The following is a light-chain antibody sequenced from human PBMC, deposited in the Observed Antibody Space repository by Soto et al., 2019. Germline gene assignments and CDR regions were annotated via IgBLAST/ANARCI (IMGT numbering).Light chain of an antibody. V-gene: IGLV2-11*01. CDR3: CSYAGSYPS. CDR1: SSDVGGYNY. Sequence: QSVLTQPRSVSGSPGQSVTISCTGTSSDVGGYNYVSWYQQHPGKAPKLMIYDVSKRPSGVPDRFSGSKSGNTASLTISGLQAEDEADYYCCSYAGSYPSFGGGTKLTV. CDR2: DVS. J-gene: IGLJ2*01.